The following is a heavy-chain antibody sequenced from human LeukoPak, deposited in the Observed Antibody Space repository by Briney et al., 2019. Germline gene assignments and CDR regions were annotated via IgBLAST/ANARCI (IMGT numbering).Heavy chain of an antibody. J-gene: IGHJ4*02. CDR3: ARVRRIQLRTEILERGIDS. V-gene: IGHV4-4*02. D-gene: IGHD3-16*01. Sequence: LETLSLTCAVSGGSISNTNRWTWVRQPPGKGLEWIGEIHHTGNTNYNPSLKSRVTMSVDKSTNRFSLKLSSLTAADTAVYYCARVRRIQLRTEILERGIDSWGQGTLVTVSS. CDR1: GGSISNTNR. CDR2: IHHTGNT.